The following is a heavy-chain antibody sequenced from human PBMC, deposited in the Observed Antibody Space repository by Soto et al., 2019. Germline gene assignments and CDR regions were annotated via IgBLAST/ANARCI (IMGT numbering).Heavy chain of an antibody. CDR1: GGTFSSYA. CDR2: IIPIFGTA. CDR3: AKSNDLGYDSSAFDI. D-gene: IGHD5-12*01. J-gene: IGHJ3*02. V-gene: IGHV1-69*13. Sequence: VKVSCKASGGTFSSYAISWVRQAPGQGLEWMGGIIPIFGTANYAQKFQGRVTITADESTSTAYMELSSLRSEDTAVYYCAKSNDLGYDSSAFDIWGQGTMVTVSS.